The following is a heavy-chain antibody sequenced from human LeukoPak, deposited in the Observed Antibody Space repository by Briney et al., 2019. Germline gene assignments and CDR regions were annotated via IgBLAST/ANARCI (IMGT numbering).Heavy chain of an antibody. Sequence: PSETLSLTCAVYGGSFSGYYWSWIRQPPGKGLEWIGEINHSGSTNYNPSLKSRVTISVDTSKNQSSLKLSSVTAADTAVYYCARGRARVWFGEKGVGYYFDYWGQGTLVTVSS. CDR3: ARGRARVWFGEKGVGYYFDY. J-gene: IGHJ4*02. CDR1: GGSFSGYY. D-gene: IGHD3-10*01. V-gene: IGHV4-34*01. CDR2: INHSGST.